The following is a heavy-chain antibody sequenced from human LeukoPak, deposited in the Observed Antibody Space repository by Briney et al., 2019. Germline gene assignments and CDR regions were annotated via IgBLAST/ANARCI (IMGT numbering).Heavy chain of an antibody. CDR3: AKWEEALRAFDV. CDR1: GDSIRNYY. V-gene: IGHV4-59*08. D-gene: IGHD3-3*02. J-gene: IGHJ3*01. CDR2: NHHSGKT. Sequence: SETLSLTCSVSGDSIRNYYWNWVRQPPEKSLEWIGYNHHSGKTYYNPSLKSRVSTSVDTSKNQFSLKLSFVTAADTAIYYCAKWEEALRAFDVWGQGTMVTVSS.